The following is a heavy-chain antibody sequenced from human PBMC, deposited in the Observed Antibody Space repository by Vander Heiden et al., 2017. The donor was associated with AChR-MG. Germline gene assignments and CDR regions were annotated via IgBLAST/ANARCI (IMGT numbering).Heavy chain of an antibody. CDR2: INSDGSST. V-gene: IGHV3-74*01. D-gene: IGHD3-16*02. J-gene: IGHJ4*02. CDR1: GFTFSSYW. CDR3: ARGGITFGGVIVIVEYYFDY. Sequence: EVQLVESGGGLVQPGGSLRLSCAASGFTFSSYWMHGVRQAPGKGLVWVSRINSDGSSTSYADSVKGRFTISRDNAKNTLYLQMNSLRAEDTAVYYCARGGITFGGVIVIVEYYFDYWGQGTLVTVSS.